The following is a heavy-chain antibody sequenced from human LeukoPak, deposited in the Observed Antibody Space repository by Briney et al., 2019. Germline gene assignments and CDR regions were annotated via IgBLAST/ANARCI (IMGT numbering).Heavy chain of an antibody. J-gene: IGHJ3*02. CDR2: FDPEDGET. V-gene: IGHV1-24*01. Sequence: ASVKVSCKVSGYTGIELSMHWVRQALGKGLEWMGGFDPEDGETIYAQKFQGRVTMTEDTSTDTAYMELSSLTSEDTAVYYCATHTIFGVVTYAFHIWGRGTLVTVSS. CDR1: GYTGIELS. CDR3: ATHTIFGVVTYAFHI. D-gene: IGHD3-3*01.